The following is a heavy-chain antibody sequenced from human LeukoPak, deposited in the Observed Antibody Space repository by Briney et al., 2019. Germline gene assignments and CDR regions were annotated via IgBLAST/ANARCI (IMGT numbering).Heavy chain of an antibody. CDR3: ARPNGSGSYLKSYYYYMDV. CDR1: GYTFTSYY. V-gene: IGHV1-46*01. CDR2: INPSGGST. J-gene: IGHJ6*03. D-gene: IGHD3-10*01. Sequence: ASVKVSCKASGYTFTSYYMHWVRQAPGQGLEWMGIINPSGGSTSYAQKFQGRVTMTRDTSTSTAYMELSSLRSEDTAVYYCARPNGSGSYLKSYYYYMDVWGKGTTVTVSS.